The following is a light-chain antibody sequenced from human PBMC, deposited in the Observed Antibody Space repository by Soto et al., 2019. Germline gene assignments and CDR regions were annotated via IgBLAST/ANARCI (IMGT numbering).Light chain of an antibody. V-gene: IGKV4-1*01. CDR3: QQYYTSPWT. Sequence: DIVMTQSPDSLTVSLGERATINCKSSQSVLHSPNNKNYLAWYQQRSGQPPKLLLYWASTRESGVPDRFSGSGSGTDFTLTISSLQAEDVAVYYCQQYYTSPWTFCQGTKVQIK. CDR2: WAS. J-gene: IGKJ1*01. CDR1: QSVLHSPNNKNY.